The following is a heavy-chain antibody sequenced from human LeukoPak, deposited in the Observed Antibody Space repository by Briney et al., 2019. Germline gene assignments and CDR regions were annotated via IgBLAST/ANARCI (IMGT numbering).Heavy chain of an antibody. CDR3: ARDSTYYYDSGSSGPHYFDN. D-gene: IGHD3-10*01. V-gene: IGHV3-30*01. J-gene: IGHJ4*02. CDR1: GFTFSNYA. Sequence: GKSLRLSCAASGFTFSNYAMHWVRQAPGKGLEWVSLISSGGTYEYYADSVKGRLTTSRDNSKNTLYLQLNSLRAEDTAVYYCARDSTYYYDSGSSGPHYFDNWGQGTLVTVSS. CDR2: ISSGGTYE.